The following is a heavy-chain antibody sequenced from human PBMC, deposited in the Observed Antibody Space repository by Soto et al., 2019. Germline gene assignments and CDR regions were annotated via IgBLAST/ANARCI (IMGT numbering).Heavy chain of an antibody. CDR1: GFTFSDYY. Sequence: VGSLRLSCAASGFTFSDYYMSWIRQAPGKGLEWVSYISSSGSTIYYADSVKGRFTISRDNAKNSLYLQMNSLRAEDTAVYYCARATDYGDYSPLDYWGQGTLVTVSS. CDR2: ISSSGSTI. J-gene: IGHJ4*02. CDR3: ARATDYGDYSPLDY. V-gene: IGHV3-11*01. D-gene: IGHD4-17*01.